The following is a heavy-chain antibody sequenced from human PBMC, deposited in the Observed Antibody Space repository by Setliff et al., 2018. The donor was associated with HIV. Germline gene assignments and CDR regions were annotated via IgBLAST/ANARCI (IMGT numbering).Heavy chain of an antibody. CDR2: IYYTGSA. CDR1: GGSISSSSYY. CDR3: ARGRKRDGYNFYYYYMDV. V-gene: IGHV4-39*01. Sequence: PSETLSLTCTVSGGSISSSSYYWGCIRQPPGKGREWIGSIYYTGSANYNPSLKSRVTMSVDTSKNQFSLKLSSVTAADTAVYYCARGRKRDGYNFYYYYMDVWDKGTTVTVSS. D-gene: IGHD5-12*01. J-gene: IGHJ6*03.